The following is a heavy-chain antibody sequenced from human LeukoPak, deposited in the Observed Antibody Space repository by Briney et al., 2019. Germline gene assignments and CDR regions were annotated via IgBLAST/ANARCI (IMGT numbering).Heavy chain of an antibody. CDR2: IYFDGTNK. CDR1: GFTFSSSG. Sequence: GTSVRLSCAATGFTFSSSGMHWVRQAPGKGLEWVAVIYFDGTNKYYADSVKGRFTISRDNSKITLYLQMNSLRAEDTAVYYCAKERTGGYPPFWGRGTLVTVSS. CDR3: AKERTGGYPPF. V-gene: IGHV3-30*18. J-gene: IGHJ4*02. D-gene: IGHD3-16*01.